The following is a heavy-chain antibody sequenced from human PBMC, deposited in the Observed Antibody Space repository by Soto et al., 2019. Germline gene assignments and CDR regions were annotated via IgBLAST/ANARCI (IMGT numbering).Heavy chain of an antibody. D-gene: IGHD2-21*02. Sequence: PGGSLRLSCTASGLTFSSYTLNWVRRAPGKGLEWVATSSDRRTGNTPYSDSVRGRFTLSRDYSRNILFLQMDSLRADDTALYYCTTWLTAHFDYWGRGTQVPVSS. J-gene: IGHJ4*02. CDR1: GLTFSSYT. V-gene: IGHV3-23*01. CDR3: TTWLTAHFDY. CDR2: SSDRRTGNT.